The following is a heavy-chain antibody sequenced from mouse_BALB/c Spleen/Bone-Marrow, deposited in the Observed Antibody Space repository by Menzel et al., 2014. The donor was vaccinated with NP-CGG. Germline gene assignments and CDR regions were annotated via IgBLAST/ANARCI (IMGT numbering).Heavy chain of an antibody. CDR1: GFNIEDSY. V-gene: IGHV14-3*02. CDR2: IDPENGNT. Sequence: EVQLQESGAEIVKPGASVKSSCTTSGFNIEDSYIYWMKQRPEQGLEWIGRIDPENGNTKYDPKFQGKATITVDTSSATAYLQLSSLTSEDTAVYYCARNYGSSLDYWGQGTTLTVSS. D-gene: IGHD1-1*01. J-gene: IGHJ2*01. CDR3: ARNYGSSLDY.